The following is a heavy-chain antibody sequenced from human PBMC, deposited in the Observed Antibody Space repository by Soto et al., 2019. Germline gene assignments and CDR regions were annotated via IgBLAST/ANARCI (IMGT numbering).Heavy chain of an antibody. V-gene: IGHV1-2*02. CDR1: GYTFTGYY. D-gene: IGHD3-22*01. CDR3: ARDLIVDGPDNYAMDV. Sequence: ASVKVSCKASGYTFTGYYIHWVRQAPGQGLEWMGWINPNSGGTNYAQKFQGRVTMTRDTSLTTVYMQLNRLTSDDSAVYYCARDLIVDGPDNYAMDVWGQGTTVTVSS. CDR2: INPNSGGT. J-gene: IGHJ6*02.